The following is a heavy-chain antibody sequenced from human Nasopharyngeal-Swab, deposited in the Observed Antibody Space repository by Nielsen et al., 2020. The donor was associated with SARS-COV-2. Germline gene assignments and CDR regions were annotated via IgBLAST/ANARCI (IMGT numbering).Heavy chain of an antibody. J-gene: IGHJ6*03. V-gene: IGHV1-8*01. CDR1: GYTFTSYD. CDR3: ARVYCTNGVCSPPEYYYYYYMDV. Sequence: SVKVSCKASGYTFTSYDINWVRQATGQGLEWMGWMNPNSGNTGYAQKFQGRVTMTRNTSISTAYMELSSLRSEDTAVYYCARVYCTNGVCSPPEYYYYYYMDVWGKGTTVTVSS. D-gene: IGHD2-8*01. CDR2: MNPNSGNT.